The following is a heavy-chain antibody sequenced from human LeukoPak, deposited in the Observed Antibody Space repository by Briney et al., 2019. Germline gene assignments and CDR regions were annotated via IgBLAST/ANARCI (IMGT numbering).Heavy chain of an antibody. V-gene: IGHV3-72*01. CDR1: GFTFSDHY. Sequence: PGGSLRLSCAASGFTFSDHYMDWVRQAPGKGLEWVGRTRDKANSYTTEYAASVKGRFTISRDASKTSLYLQMNSLKTEDTAVYYCARGDGYDRRSFXYWGQGTLVTVSS. D-gene: IGHD5-12*01. J-gene: IGHJ4*02. CDR2: TRDKANSYTT. CDR3: ARGDGYDRRSFXY.